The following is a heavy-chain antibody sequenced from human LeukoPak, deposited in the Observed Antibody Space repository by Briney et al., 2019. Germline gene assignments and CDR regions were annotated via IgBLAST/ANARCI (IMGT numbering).Heavy chain of an antibody. D-gene: IGHD3-3*01. J-gene: IGHJ5*02. CDR2: IIPIFGTA. CDR3: ARGERITIFGVALAGFDP. V-gene: IGHV1-69*13. Sequence: SVKVSCKASGGTFSSYAISWVRQAPGQGLEWMGGIIPIFGTANYAQKFQGRVTITADESTSTAYMELSGLRSEDTAVYYCARGERITIFGVALAGFDPWGQGTLVTVSS. CDR1: GGTFSSYA.